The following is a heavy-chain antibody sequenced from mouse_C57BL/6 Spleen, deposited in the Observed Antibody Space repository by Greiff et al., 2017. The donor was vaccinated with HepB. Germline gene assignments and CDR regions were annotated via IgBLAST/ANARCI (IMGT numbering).Heavy chain of an antibody. V-gene: IGHV1-81*01. CDR2: IYPRSGNT. Sequence: VQLQESGAELARPGASVKLSCKASGYTFTSYGISWVKQRTGQGLEWIGEIYPRSGNTYYNEKFKGKATLTADKSSSTAYMELRSLTSEDSAVYFCATIYDYGAMDYWGQGTSVTVSS. CDR1: GYTFTSYG. J-gene: IGHJ4*01. CDR3: ATIYDYGAMDY. D-gene: IGHD2-4*01.